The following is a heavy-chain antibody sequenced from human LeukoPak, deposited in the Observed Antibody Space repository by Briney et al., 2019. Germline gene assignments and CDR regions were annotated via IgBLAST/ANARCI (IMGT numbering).Heavy chain of an antibody. V-gene: IGHV3-30*03. CDR1: GFTFSSYG. J-gene: IGHJ4*02. CDR3: AGSIVTPGAYDY. Sequence: PGGSLRLSCAASGFTFSSYGMHWVRQTPGKGLEWVALISFDGSIEYYVDSVKGRFTVSRDNSKNTVDLQMNSLGAEDTAVYYCAGSIVTPGAYDYWGQGTLVTVSS. D-gene: IGHD2/OR15-2a*01. CDR2: ISFDGSIE.